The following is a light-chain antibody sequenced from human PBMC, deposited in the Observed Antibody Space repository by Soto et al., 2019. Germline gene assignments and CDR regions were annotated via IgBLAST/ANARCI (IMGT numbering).Light chain of an antibody. Sequence: QSVLTQPPSAAGTPGQRVTISCSGGNSNIGSNIVNWYQQLPGTAPRLLIDGNSQRPSGVPDRFSGSKSGTSASLAISGLQSEDEADYYCASWDDSVNGWVFGGGTKLTVL. V-gene: IGLV1-44*01. CDR3: ASWDDSVNGWV. J-gene: IGLJ3*02. CDR1: NSNIGSNI. CDR2: GNS.